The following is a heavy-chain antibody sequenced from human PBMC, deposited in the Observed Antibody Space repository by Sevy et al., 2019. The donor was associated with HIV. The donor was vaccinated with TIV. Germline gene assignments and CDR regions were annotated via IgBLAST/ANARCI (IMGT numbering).Heavy chain of an antibody. CDR3: VRDAGGGTTNSGMDV. Sequence: ASVKVSCKASGYTFTGDYLHWVRQAPGQGLEWMGRVYPKSGGTNYAQTFQGRVTMTRDTSISTAYMELSRLRSDDTAVYYCVRDAGGGTTNSGMDVWGQGTTVTVSS. V-gene: IGHV1-2*06. J-gene: IGHJ6*02. D-gene: IGHD1-7*01. CDR1: GYTFTGDY. CDR2: VYPKSGGT.